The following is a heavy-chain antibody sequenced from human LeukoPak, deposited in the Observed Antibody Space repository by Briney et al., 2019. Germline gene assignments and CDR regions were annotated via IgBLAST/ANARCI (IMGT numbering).Heavy chain of an antibody. CDR2: IYTSGGT. Sequence: SETLSLTCTVSGGSISSYYWSWIRQPAGKGLEWIGRIYTSGGTNYNPSLKSRVTISVDTSKNQFSLKLSSVTAADTAVYYCASGYYYSFDYWGQGTLVTVSS. D-gene: IGHD3-22*01. CDR1: GGSISSYY. CDR3: ASGYYYSFDY. V-gene: IGHV4-4*07. J-gene: IGHJ4*02.